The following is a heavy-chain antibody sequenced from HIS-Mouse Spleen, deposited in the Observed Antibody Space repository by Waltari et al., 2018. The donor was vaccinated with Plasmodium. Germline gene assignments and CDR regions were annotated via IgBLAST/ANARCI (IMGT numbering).Heavy chain of an antibody. Sequence: QVTLRESGPALVKPTQTLTLTCTFSGFSLSTSGMCVTWIRQPPGTALEWLARIDWDDDKYYSTSLKTRLTSKDTSKNQVLLTMTNMDPVDTATYYCARTTYSSSSAKYYYYGMDVWGQGTTVTVSS. CDR2: IDWDDDK. V-gene: IGHV2-70*15. CDR3: ARTTYSSSSAKYYYYGMDV. CDR1: GFSLSTSGMC. D-gene: IGHD6-6*01. J-gene: IGHJ6*02.